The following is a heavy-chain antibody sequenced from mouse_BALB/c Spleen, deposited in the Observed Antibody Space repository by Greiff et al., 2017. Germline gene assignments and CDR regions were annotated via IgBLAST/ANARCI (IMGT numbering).Heavy chain of an antibody. CDR1: GFTFSSYA. CDR3: ARGDYYRYYFDY. Sequence: EVKLVESGGGLVKPGGSLKLSCAASGFTFSSYAMSWVRQTPEKRLEWVASISSGGSTYYPDSVKGRFTISRDNARNILYLQMSSLRSEDTAMYYCARGDYYRYYFDYWGQGTTLTVSS. J-gene: IGHJ2*01. D-gene: IGHD2-14*01. V-gene: IGHV5-6-5*01. CDR2: ISSGGST.